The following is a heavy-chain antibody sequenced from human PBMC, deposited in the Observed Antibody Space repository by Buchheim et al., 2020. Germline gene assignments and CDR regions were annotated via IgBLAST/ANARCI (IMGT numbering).Heavy chain of an antibody. CDR1: GFIFSSHA. Sequence: QVQLVESGGGVVQPGRSLRLSCAASGFIFSSHAMHWVRQAPGKGLEWLSIISYDGSNKYYADSVKGRFTGSRDNSKNTLYLQMNSLRAEDTAVYYCARGSNQNDHYQNMDVWGQGTT. J-gene: IGHJ6*02. CDR3: ARGSNQNDHYQNMDV. V-gene: IGHV3-30*04. D-gene: IGHD4-11*01. CDR2: ISYDGSNK.